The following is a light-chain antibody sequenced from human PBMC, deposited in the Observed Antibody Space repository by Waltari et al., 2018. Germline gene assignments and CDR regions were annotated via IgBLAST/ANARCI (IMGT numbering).Light chain of an antibody. CDR1: QSGSRA. CDR2: EAS. V-gene: IGKV3-20*01. CDR3: QKYVRLPAT. Sequence: ELVLTQSPGTLSLSPGETATLSCRASQSGSRALAWYQQKPGQAPRLLIYEASTRATGIPDRFSGSGSGTDFSLTISRLEPEDFAVYYCQKYVRLPATFGQGTKVEIK. J-gene: IGKJ1*01.